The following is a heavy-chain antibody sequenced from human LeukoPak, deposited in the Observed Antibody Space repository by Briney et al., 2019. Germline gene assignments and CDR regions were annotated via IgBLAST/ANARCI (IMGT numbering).Heavy chain of an antibody. CDR3: ARHPSTPDYGSGSQFGRGCWFDP. Sequence: PSETLSLTCTVSGGSISSSSYYWGWIRQPPGKGLEWIGSIYYSGSTYYNPSLKSRVTISVDTSKNQFSLKLSSVTAADTAVHYCARHPSTPDYGSGSQFGRGCWFDPWGQGTLVTVSS. CDR2: IYYSGST. J-gene: IGHJ5*02. CDR1: GGSISSSSYY. V-gene: IGHV4-39*01. D-gene: IGHD3-10*01.